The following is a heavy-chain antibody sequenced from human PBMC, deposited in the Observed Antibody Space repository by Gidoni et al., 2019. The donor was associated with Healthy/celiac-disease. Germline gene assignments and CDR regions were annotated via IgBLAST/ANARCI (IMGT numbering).Heavy chain of an antibody. Sequence: QLQLQESGPGLVTPSETMSLTCTVSGCSLSSSSYSWGWIRQPPGKAREWIGKVDYSLSTYYNPSLKRRVTISVDTSKNQFSLKLSSVTAADTAVYYCASYPRYYGWGSYHVPFDYWGQGTLVTVSS. CDR1: GCSLSSSSYS. CDR3: ASYPRYYGWGSYHVPFDY. J-gene: IGHJ4*02. V-gene: IGHV4-39*01. CDR2: VDYSLST. D-gene: IGHD3-16*02.